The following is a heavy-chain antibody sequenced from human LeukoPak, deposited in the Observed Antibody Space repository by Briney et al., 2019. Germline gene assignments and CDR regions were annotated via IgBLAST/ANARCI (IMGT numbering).Heavy chain of an antibody. Sequence: GSLRLSCAASGFTVSSNYMSWVRQAPGKGLEWIGSIYHSGSTYYNPSLKSRVTISVDTSKNQFSLKLSSVTAADTAVYYCAGAFDIWGQGTMVTVSS. V-gene: IGHV4-38-2*01. J-gene: IGHJ3*02. CDR1: GFTVSSNY. CDR2: IYHSGST. CDR3: AGAFDI.